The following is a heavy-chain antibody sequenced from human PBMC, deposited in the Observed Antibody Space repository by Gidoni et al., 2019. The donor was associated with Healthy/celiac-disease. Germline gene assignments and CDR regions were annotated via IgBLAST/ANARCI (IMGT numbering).Heavy chain of an antibody. CDR3: ARVVGTEEFDP. V-gene: IGHV4-59*01. Sequence: QVQLQESGPGLVKPSETLSLTCTVSGGSISSYYWSWIRQPPGKGLEWIGYIYYSGSTNYNPSLKSRVTISVDTSKNQFSLKLSSVTAADTAVYYCARVVGTEEFDPWGQGTLVTVSS. J-gene: IGHJ5*02. D-gene: IGHD1-1*01. CDR1: GGSISSYY. CDR2: IYYSGST.